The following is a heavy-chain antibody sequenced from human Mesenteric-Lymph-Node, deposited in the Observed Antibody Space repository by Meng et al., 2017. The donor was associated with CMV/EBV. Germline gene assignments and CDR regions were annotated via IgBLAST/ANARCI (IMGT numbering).Heavy chain of an antibody. CDR2: IHYSGST. CDR1: SGSISSYY. CDR3: ARYDFWSGFAFDI. Sequence: SETLSLTCTVSSGSISSYYWSWIRQPPGKGLEWIGYIHYSGSTNYNSSLKSRVTISIDTSKNQFSLKLRSVTAADTAVYYCARYDFWSGFAFDIWGQGTMVTVSS. J-gene: IGHJ3*02. D-gene: IGHD3-3*01. V-gene: IGHV4-59*01.